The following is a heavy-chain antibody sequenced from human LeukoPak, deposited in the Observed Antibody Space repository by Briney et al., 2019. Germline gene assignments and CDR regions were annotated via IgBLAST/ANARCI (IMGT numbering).Heavy chain of an antibody. D-gene: IGHD6-13*01. J-gene: IGHJ4*02. CDR1: GYTFTGYY. V-gene: IGHV1-2*02. CDR2: IHTHSGDI. CDR3: ALIPGGSWAFDF. Sequence: ASVKVSCKASGYTFTGYYMHWVRQAPGQGLERMGWIHTHSGDINYAQKFQGRVTMTMDTTISTVYMDVNSVKFHDTAVYNCALIPGGSWAFDFWGQGTLVTGSS.